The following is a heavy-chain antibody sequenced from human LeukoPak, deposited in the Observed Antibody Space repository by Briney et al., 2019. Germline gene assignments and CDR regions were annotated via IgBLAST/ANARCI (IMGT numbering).Heavy chain of an antibody. D-gene: IGHD5-18*01. CDR3: ARAGYSYGTGYYFDY. CDR1: GGSISSYY. Sequence: SETLSLTCTVSGGSISSYYWSWIRLPPGKGLEWIGYIYYTGATYYNPTLKSRVTISLDTSKNQFSLKLSSVTAADAAVYYCARAGYSYGTGYYFDYWGQGALVTVSS. CDR2: IYYTGAT. V-gene: IGHV4-59*01. J-gene: IGHJ4*02.